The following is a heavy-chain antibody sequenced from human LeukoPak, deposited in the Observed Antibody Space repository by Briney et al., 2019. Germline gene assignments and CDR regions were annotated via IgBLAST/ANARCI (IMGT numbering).Heavy chain of an antibody. V-gene: IGHV3-15*05. CDR3: TVEGGFEYSSSSSLDY. Sequence: PGGSLRLSCAASGFTFSNAWMSWVRQAPGKGLEWVGRIKSKTDGGTTDYAAPVKGRFTISRDDSKNTLYLRMNSLKTEDTAVYYCTVEGGFEYSSSSSLDYWGQGTLVTVSS. D-gene: IGHD6-6*01. CDR1: GFTFSNAW. CDR2: IKSKTDGGTT. J-gene: IGHJ4*02.